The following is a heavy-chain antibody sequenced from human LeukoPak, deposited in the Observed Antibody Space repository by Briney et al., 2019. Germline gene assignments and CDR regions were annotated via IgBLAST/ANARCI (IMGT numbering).Heavy chain of an antibody. CDR3: ARLSTIFGVFDP. V-gene: IGHV3-7*03. CDR2: IKQDGSEK. J-gene: IGHJ5*02. D-gene: IGHD3-3*01. Sequence: GGSLRLSCAASGFTFSSYPMHWVRQAPGKGLEWVANIKQDGSEKYYVDSVKGRFTISRDNAKNSLYLQMNSLRAEDTAVYYCARLSTIFGVFDPWGQGTLVTVSS. CDR1: GFTFSSYP.